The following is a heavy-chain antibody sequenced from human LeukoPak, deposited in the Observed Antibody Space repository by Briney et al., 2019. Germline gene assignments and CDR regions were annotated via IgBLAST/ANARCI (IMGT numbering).Heavy chain of an antibody. D-gene: IGHD2-15*01. V-gene: IGHV1-18*01. J-gene: IGHJ6*03. CDR1: GYTFTSYG. Sequence: GASVKVSCKASGYTFTSYGISWVRQAPGQGLEWMGWISAYNGNTNYAQKLQGRVTMTTDTSTSTAYMELRSLRSDDTAVYYCARDLYATYYYYYMDVWGKGTTVTVSS. CDR2: ISAYNGNT. CDR3: ARDLYATYYYYYMDV.